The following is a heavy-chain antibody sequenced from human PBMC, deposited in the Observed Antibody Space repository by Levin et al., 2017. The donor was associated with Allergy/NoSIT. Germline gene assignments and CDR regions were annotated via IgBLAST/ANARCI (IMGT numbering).Heavy chain of an antibody. CDR3: ARETAAGGDSYFDY. D-gene: IGHD6-13*01. J-gene: IGHJ4*02. CDR2: IWYDGSNK. Sequence: GGSLRLSCAASGFTFSSYGMHWVRQAPGKGLEWVAVIWYDGSNKYYADSVKGRFTISRDNSKNTLYLQMNSLRAEDTAVYYCARETAAGGDSYFDYWGQGTLVTVSS. V-gene: IGHV3-33*01. CDR1: GFTFSSYG.